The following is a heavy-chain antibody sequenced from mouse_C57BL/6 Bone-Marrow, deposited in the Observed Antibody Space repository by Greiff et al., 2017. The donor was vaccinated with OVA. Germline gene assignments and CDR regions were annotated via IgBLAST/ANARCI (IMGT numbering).Heavy chain of an antibody. CDR3: ARSGPRRAFAY. V-gene: IGHV5-4*01. CDR2: ISAGGSYT. J-gene: IGHJ3*01. D-gene: IGHD1-3*01. Sequence: EVQVVESGGGLVKPGGSLKLSCAASGFTFSSYAMSWVRQTPEKRLEWVATISAGGSYTYSPDNVKGRFTISRDNAKNNLYLQMSHLKSEDKAMNYCARSGPRRAFAYWGQGTLVTVSA. CDR1: GFTFSSYA.